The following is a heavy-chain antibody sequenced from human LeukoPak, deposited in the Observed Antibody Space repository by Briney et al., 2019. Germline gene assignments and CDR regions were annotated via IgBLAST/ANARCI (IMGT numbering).Heavy chain of an antibody. CDR2: MNPNSGNT. V-gene: IGHV1-8*01. CDR1: VYTFTSYD. D-gene: IGHD2-15*01. Sequence: ASVKVSCKSSVYTFTSYDINWVRQATGQGLEWMGWMNPNSGNTGYAQKFQGRVTMTRNTSISTAYMELSSLRSEDTAVYYCARGDCSGGSCYSDYWGQGTLVTVSS. J-gene: IGHJ4*02. CDR3: ARGDCSGGSCYSDY.